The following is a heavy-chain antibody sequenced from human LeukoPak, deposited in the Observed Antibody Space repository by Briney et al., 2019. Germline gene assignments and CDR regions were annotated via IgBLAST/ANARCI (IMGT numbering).Heavy chain of an antibody. J-gene: IGHJ4*02. Sequence: GASVKVSCKASGGTLSSYTITWVRQAPGQGLEWMGWINPNSGGTNYAQKFQGRVTMTRDTSISTAYMELSRLRSDDTAVYYCAREVPGLGVYSSGWYYFDYWGQGTLVTVSS. CDR1: GGTLSSYT. D-gene: IGHD6-19*01. CDR2: INPNSGGT. CDR3: AREVPGLGVYSSGWYYFDY. V-gene: IGHV1-2*02.